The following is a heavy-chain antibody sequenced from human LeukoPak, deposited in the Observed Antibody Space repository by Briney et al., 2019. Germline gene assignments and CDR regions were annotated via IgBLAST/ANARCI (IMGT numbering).Heavy chain of an antibody. J-gene: IGHJ4*02. D-gene: IGHD3-10*01. CDR2: ITGSGDGT. Sequence: GGSLRLSCAASGFTFSNYAMMWVRQAPGKRLEWVSSITGSGDGTYFADSVRGRFTISRDNSENTLYLQLNSLRADDTAVYFCVKGFVHPTYYFDYWGQGTLVTVSS. CDR3: VKGFVHPTYYFDY. CDR1: GFTFSNYA. V-gene: IGHV3-23*01.